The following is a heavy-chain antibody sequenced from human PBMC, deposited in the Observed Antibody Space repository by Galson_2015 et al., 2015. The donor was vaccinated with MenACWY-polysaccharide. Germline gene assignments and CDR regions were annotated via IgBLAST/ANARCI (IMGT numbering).Heavy chain of an antibody. D-gene: IGHD7-27*01. V-gene: IGHV4-4*07. CDR3: AIRSLGNWYFDL. CDR2: IHSSVST. Sequence: ETLSLTCTVAGGSISSYYWSWIRQPAARGLEWIVRIHSSVSTTYNPSLKSRGTMPVDTSKNQVSLNLNSVTAADTAVYYCAIRSLGNWYFDLWGRGSLVTVSS. CDR1: GGSISSYY. J-gene: IGHJ2*01.